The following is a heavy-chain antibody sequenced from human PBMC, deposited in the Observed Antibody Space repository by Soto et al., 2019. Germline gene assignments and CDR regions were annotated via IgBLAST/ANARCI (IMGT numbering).Heavy chain of an antibody. V-gene: IGHV6-1*01. J-gene: IGHJ4*02. CDR1: GDSVSSNSAA. D-gene: IGHD3-10*01. CDR2: TYYRSKWYN. CDR3: ARADMVRGVPNYFDY. Sequence: PSQTLSLTCAISGDSVSSNSAAWNWIRQSPSRGLEWLGRTYYRSKWYNDYAVSVKSRITINPDTSRNQFSLQLNSVTPEDTAVYYCARADMVRGVPNYFDYWGQGTLVTVSS.